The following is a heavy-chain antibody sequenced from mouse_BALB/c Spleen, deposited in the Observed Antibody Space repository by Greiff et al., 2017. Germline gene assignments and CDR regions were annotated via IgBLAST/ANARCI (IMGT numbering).Heavy chain of an antibody. Sequence: EVQLQESGGGLVQPGGSLRLSCATSGFTFTDYYMSWVRQPPGKALEWLGFIRNKANGYTTEYSASVKGRFTISRDNSQSILYLQMNTLRAEDSATYYCARDRTGAWFAYWGQGTLVTVSA. CDR1: GFTFTDYY. J-gene: IGHJ3*01. V-gene: IGHV7-3*02. D-gene: IGHD4-1*01. CDR2: IRNKANGYTT. CDR3: ARDRTGAWFAY.